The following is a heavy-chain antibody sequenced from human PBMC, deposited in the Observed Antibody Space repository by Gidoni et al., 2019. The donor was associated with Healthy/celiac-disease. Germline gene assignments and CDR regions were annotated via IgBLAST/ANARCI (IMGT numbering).Heavy chain of an antibody. J-gene: IGHJ1*01. CDR3: AKGTRYYDSSGYFSFQH. Sequence: EVQLVESGGGLVQPGRSLRLSCAASGFTFDDYAMHWVRQAPGKGLELVSGISWNSGSIGYADSVKGRFTISRDNAKNSLYLQMNSLRAEDTALYYCAKGTRYYDSSGYFSFQHWGQGTLVTVSS. CDR1: GFTFDDYA. D-gene: IGHD3-22*01. V-gene: IGHV3-9*01. CDR2: ISWNSGSI.